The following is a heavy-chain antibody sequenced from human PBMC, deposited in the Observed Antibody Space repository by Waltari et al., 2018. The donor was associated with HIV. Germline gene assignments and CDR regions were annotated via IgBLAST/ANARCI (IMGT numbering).Heavy chain of an antibody. J-gene: IGHJ4*02. CDR2: IYSGGST. Sequence: EVQLVETGGGLIQPGGSLRLSCAASGFTVSSNYMSWVRQAQGKWRYLVSVIYSGGSTYYADSAKGRFTISRDNSKHTLYLQMNSLRAEDTAVDYCALLVGRRRDYWGQGTLVTVSS. V-gene: IGHV3-53*02. CDR1: GFTVSSNY. CDR3: ALLVGRRRDY. D-gene: IGHD1-26*01.